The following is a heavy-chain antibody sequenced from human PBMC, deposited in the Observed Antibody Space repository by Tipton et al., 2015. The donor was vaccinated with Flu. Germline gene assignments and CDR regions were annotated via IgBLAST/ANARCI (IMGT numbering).Heavy chain of an antibody. J-gene: IGHJ5*02. Sequence: TLSLTCTVSGDSISHYYWNWVRQPPGKGLEWIGNIFRTGTTYRNPSLKSRVTISIDRSKNQFSLNLFSVTAADTAVYYCARRDYSNYVSDPKSWFDPWGQGILVTVSS. CDR1: GDSISHYY. CDR2: IFRTGTT. V-gene: IGHV4-59*08. CDR3: ARRDYSNYVSDPKSWFDP. D-gene: IGHD4-11*01.